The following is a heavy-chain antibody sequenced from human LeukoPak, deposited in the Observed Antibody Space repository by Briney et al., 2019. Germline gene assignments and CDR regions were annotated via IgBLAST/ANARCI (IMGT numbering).Heavy chain of an antibody. CDR1: GYTFTSYG. CDR3: ARDSLQLWSDDAFDI. D-gene: IGHD5-18*01. V-gene: IGHV1-18*01. CDR2: ISAYNGNT. J-gene: IGHJ3*02. Sequence: ASMKVSCKASGYTFTSYGISWVRQAPGQGLEWMGWISAYNGNTNYAQKLQGRVTMTTDTSTSTAYMELRSLRSDDTAVYYCARDSLQLWSDDAFDIWGQGTMVTVSS.